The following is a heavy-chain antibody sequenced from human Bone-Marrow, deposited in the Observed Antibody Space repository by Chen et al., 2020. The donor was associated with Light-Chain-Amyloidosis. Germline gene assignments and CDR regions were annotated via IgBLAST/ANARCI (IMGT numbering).Heavy chain of an antibody. CDR3: ARRRDGYNFDY. D-gene: IGHD5-12*01. Sequence: EVQLAQSGPEVKKPGESLKISCKGSGYTFPNYWIGWVRQMPGKGLEWMGVIYPDDSDARYSPSFEGHVTISADKSITTAYLQWRSLKASDTAMYYCARRRDGYNFDYWGQGTLVTVSS. J-gene: IGHJ4*02. V-gene: IGHV5-51*01. CDR1: GYTFPNYW. CDR2: IYPDDSDA.